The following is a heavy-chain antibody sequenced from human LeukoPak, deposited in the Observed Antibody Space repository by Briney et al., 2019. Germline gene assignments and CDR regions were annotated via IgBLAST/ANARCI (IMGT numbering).Heavy chain of an antibody. CDR3: ARDSDGMSV. V-gene: IGHV3-30*03. Sequence: PGRSLRLSCAASRFTFSTYGMHWVRQAPGKGLEWLALISYDGTNKYYADSVKGRFTVSRDNSKSTLYLQVNSLRAEDTAVYYCARDSDGMSVWGLGTTVTVSS. CDR2: ISYDGTNK. CDR1: RFTFSTYG. J-gene: IGHJ6*02.